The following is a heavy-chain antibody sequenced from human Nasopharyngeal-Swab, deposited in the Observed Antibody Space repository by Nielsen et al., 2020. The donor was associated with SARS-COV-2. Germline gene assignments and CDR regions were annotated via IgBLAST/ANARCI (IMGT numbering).Heavy chain of an antibody. Sequence: VRQAPGKGLEWVGRIKSKTDGGTTDYAAPVKGRFTISRDDSKNTLYLQMNSLKTEDTAVYYCTTGRYSRGWRGKTYYFDYWGQGTLVTVSS. V-gene: IGHV3-15*01. J-gene: IGHJ4*02. D-gene: IGHD6-19*01. CDR3: TTGRYSRGWRGKTYYFDY. CDR2: IKSKTDGGTT.